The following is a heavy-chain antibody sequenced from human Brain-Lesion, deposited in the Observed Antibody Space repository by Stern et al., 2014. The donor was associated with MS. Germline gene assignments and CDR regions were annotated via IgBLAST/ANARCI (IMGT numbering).Heavy chain of an antibody. CDR1: GFTFSDYW. J-gene: IGHJ5*02. CDR2: INQDGSDK. V-gene: IGHV3-7*01. CDR3: ARIDRGNYDFWSGYYDYWFDP. Sequence: VQLVESGGDLVQPGGSLRLSCVASGFTFSDYWLTWVRQAPGKGLQWVANINQDGSDKNYVDSVKGRFTISRYNAQNSLYLQMNSLRVDDTAVYYCARIDRGNYDFWSGYYDYWFDPWGQGTLVTVSS. D-gene: IGHD3-3*01.